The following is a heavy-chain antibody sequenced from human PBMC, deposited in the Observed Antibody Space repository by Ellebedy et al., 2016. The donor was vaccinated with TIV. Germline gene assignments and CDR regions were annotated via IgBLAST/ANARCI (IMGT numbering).Heavy chain of an antibody. Sequence: PGGSLRLSCAASGFTVSTNFMSWVRQSPGKGLEWVSVIYSGGATYYADSVKGRFTISRDNSRNILFLDMISLRAEDTAVYYCAREPIALAGADYFYYGMDVWGQGTTVTVSS. J-gene: IGHJ6*02. V-gene: IGHV3-53*01. CDR3: AREPIALAGADYFYYGMDV. CDR1: GFTVSTNF. D-gene: IGHD6-19*01. CDR2: IYSGGAT.